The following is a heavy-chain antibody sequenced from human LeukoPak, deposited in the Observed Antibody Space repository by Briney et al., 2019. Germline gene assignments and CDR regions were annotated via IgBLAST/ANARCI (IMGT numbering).Heavy chain of an antibody. J-gene: IGHJ6*03. V-gene: IGHV4-34*01. CDR3: ARANIVVVPAAMRYYYYYYMDV. CDR2: INHSGST. Sequence: SETLSLTCAVYAGSFSGYYWSWIRQPPGKGLEWIGEINHSGSTNYNPSLKSRVTISVDTSKNQFSLKLSSVTAADTAVYYCARANIVVVPAAMRYYYYYYMDVWGKGTTVTVSS. D-gene: IGHD2-2*01. CDR1: AGSFSGYY.